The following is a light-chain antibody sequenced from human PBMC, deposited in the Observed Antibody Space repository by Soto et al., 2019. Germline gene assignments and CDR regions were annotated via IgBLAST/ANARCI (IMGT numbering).Light chain of an antibody. CDR2: DTN. CDR3: LLSYNGARV. CDR1: TGDVTRGQF. Sequence: QAVVTQEPSLTVSPGGTVTLTCGSSTGDVTRGQFPYWLQQKPGQAPTTLIYDTNNKHSWTPARFSGSLLGGKAVLTLLGAQAADEADYYCLLSYNGARVFGGGTKVTVL. V-gene: IGLV7-46*02. J-gene: IGLJ2*01.